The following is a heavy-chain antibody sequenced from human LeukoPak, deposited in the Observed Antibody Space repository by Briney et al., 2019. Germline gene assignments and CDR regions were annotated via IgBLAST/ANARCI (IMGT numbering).Heavy chain of an antibody. CDR3: AREIGPIQLHLWGSAFDY. D-gene: IGHD5-24*01. Sequence: PGGSLRLSCAASGFTFSSYSMNWVRQAPGKGLEWVSYISSSSSTIYYADSVKGRFTISRDNAKNSLYLQMNSLRAEDTAVYYCAREIGPIQLHLWGSAFDYWGQGTLVTVSS. CDR1: GFTFSSYS. CDR2: ISSSSSTI. V-gene: IGHV3-48*01. J-gene: IGHJ4*02.